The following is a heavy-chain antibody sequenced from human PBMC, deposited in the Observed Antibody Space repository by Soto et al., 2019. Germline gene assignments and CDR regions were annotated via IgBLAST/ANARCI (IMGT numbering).Heavy chain of an antibody. CDR1: GSSISTYF. Sequence: QVQLQESGPGLVKPSETLSLTCTVSGSSISTYFWSWIRQPPGKGLEWIGYIHYSGSTNYNPSLKSRVTISADTSKNQFSLKLRSVTAADSAVYYCARMVRGVIFDYWGQGTLVTVSS. CDR3: ARMVRGVIFDY. D-gene: IGHD3-10*01. V-gene: IGHV4-59*01. CDR2: IHYSGST. J-gene: IGHJ4*02.